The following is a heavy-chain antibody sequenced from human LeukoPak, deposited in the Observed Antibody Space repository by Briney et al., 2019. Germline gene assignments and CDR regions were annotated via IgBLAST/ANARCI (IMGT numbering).Heavy chain of an antibody. CDR3: ARQGTNDYDTSGLDAFDI. CDR1: GGSISGATYY. J-gene: IGHJ3*02. CDR2: HDYSGTT. D-gene: IGHD3-22*01. V-gene: IGHV4-39*01. Sequence: SETLSLTCTVSGGSISGATYYWAWIRQPPGKGLEWIGSHDYSGTTFYNPSLKSRLTISGDTSKTQFSLRLRSVTAADTAVYYCARQGTNDYDTSGLDAFDIWGQGKMVTVSS.